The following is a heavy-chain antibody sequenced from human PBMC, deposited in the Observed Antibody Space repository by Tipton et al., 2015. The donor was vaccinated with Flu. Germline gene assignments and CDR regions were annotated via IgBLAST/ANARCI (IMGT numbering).Heavy chain of an antibody. CDR3: ARGIIAGSTFDF. CDR2: TYYKSKWNT. D-gene: IGHD2-15*01. V-gene: IGHV6-1*01. J-gene: IGHJ4*02. CDR1: GDSIGSDYC. Sequence: TLSLTCSVSGDSIGSDYCWGWVRQPPSRGLEWLGRTYYKSKWNTDYAVSVKSRITINPDTSKNQFSLHLNSVTPEDTAVYYCARGIIAGSTFDFWGQGTLVTVSS.